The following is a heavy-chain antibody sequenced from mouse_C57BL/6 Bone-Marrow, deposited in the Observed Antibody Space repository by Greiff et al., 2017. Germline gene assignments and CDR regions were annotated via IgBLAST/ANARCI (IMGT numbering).Heavy chain of an antibody. J-gene: IGHJ2*01. CDR1: GYTFTSYW. CDR2: IDPSDSYT. Sequence: VQLQQPGAELVMPGASVKLSCKASGYTFTSYWMHWVKQRPGQGLEWIGEIDPSDSYTNYNQKFKGKSTLTVDTYSSSAYMQMSSLRSEDYAVYGYAREDYYGSSLDYWGQGTTRTVSS. CDR3: AREDYYGSSLDY. V-gene: IGHV1-69*01. D-gene: IGHD1-1*01.